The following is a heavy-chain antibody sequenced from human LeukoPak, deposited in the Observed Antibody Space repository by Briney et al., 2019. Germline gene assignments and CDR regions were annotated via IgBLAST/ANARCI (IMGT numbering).Heavy chain of an antibody. V-gene: IGHV3-33*01. CDR3: ARACLALRFCLYGMDV. CDR1: GFTFSSYG. J-gene: IGHJ6*02. CDR2: IWYDGSNK. D-gene: IGHD4-17*01. Sequence: PGGSLRLPCAASGFTFSSYGMHWVRQAPGKGLEWVAVIWYDGSNKYNADSVKGRFTISRDNSKNTLYLQMNSLRAEDTAVYYCARACLALRFCLYGMDVWGQGTTVTVSS.